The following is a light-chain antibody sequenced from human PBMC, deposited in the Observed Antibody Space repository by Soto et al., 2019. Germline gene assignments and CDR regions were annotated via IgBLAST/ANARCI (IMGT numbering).Light chain of an antibody. Sequence: EIVLSQSPGTLALSPGERATLTCRASQSVSNSFLAWYQQKPGQAPRLLIYGASRRATGIPDRFTGSGSGTDFTVTISRLEPEDFAVYYCQQYVSSPWAFGQGTKVDIK. CDR2: GAS. CDR1: QSVSNSF. V-gene: IGKV3-20*01. CDR3: QQYVSSPWA. J-gene: IGKJ1*01.